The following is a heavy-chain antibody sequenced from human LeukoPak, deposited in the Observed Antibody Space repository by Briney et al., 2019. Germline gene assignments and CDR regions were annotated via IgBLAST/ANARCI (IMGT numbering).Heavy chain of an antibody. V-gene: IGHV3-21*01. D-gene: IGHD3-10*01. Sequence: GGSLRLSCAASGFTFSSYSMNWVRQAPGKGLEWVSSISSSSSYICYADSVKGRFTISRDNAKNSLYLQMNSLRAEDTAVYYCARGSVQRGFGELDGKTPFDYWGQGTLVTVSS. J-gene: IGHJ4*02. CDR2: ISSSSSYI. CDR1: GFTFSSYS. CDR3: ARGSVQRGFGELDGKTPFDY.